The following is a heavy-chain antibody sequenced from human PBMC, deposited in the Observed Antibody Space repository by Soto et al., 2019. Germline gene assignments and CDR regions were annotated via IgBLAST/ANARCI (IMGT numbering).Heavy chain of an antibody. D-gene: IGHD6-19*01. V-gene: IGHV4-59*01. CDR3: ARSVAVPGAHIDY. CDR2: VYYTGST. Sequence: QVQLQESGPGLVKPSETLSLTCSVSGGSISGSYWSWIRQSPGKGLEWLGYVYYTGSTNYSPSLRSRVSISVDTSKNEFSLRLSPVTAADTAVYFCARSVAVPGAHIDYWGQGTQVTVSS. CDR1: GGSISGSY. J-gene: IGHJ4*02.